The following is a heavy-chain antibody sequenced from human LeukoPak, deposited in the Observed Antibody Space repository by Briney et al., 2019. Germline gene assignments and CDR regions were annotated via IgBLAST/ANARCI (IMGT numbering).Heavy chain of an antibody. CDR1: GGSISSSDYY. Sequence: SETLSLTCTVSGGSISSSDYYWGWIRQPPGKGLEWIGSFDHTGTTYYNPSLKSRVTTSVDTSRNQFSLRLSSVTAADTAVYYCARWVDLTVYWGQGTLVTVSS. J-gene: IGHJ4*02. D-gene: IGHD3-9*01. CDR3: ARWVDLTVY. V-gene: IGHV4-39*01. CDR2: FDHTGTT.